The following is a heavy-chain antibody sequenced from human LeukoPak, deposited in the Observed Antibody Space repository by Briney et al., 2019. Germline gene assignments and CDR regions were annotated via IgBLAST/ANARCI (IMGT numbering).Heavy chain of an antibody. CDR1: GFTISSYG. CDR2: LSGSGGSA. J-gene: IGHJ4*02. Sequence: GGSLRLSCVASGFTISSYGMSWVRQAPGKGLEWVSGLSGSGGSADYADSVKGRLTISRDNSKNTLYLQINSLRAEDTAVYYCARGVARSSKFHFSYYSDYWGQGTLVTVSS. CDR3: ARGVARSSKFHFSYYSDY. V-gene: IGHV3-23*01. D-gene: IGHD6-6*01.